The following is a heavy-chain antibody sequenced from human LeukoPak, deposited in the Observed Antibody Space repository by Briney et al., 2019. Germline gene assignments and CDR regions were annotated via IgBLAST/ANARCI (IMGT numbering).Heavy chain of an antibody. CDR1: GGSISSYY. Sequence: SETLSLTCTVSGGSISSYYWSWIRQPPGRGLEWVGYIYYSGSTNYNPSLKSRVTISVDTSRNQFSLKLSSVTAADTAVYYCASHSSSWYKPYYYYGMDVWGQGTTVTVSS. CDR3: ASHSSSWYKPYYYYGMDV. CDR2: IYYSGST. J-gene: IGHJ6*02. D-gene: IGHD6-13*01. V-gene: IGHV4-59*01.